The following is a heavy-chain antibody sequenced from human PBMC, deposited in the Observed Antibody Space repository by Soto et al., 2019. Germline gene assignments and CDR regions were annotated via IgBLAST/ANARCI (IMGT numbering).Heavy chain of an antibody. V-gene: IGHV3-48*01. J-gene: IGHJ4*02. CDR2: ISSAGDKI. D-gene: IGHD5-18*01. CDR3: ARDELPYSYGSLPFF. Sequence: GGSLRLCCGASGFDLSNYGMNWVRQAPGKGLQWVSYISSAGDKIYYADSVKGRFTISRDNAKNSLYLQMNSLSAEDTAVYYCARDELPYSYGSLPFFWGQGTQVTVSS. CDR1: GFDLSNYG.